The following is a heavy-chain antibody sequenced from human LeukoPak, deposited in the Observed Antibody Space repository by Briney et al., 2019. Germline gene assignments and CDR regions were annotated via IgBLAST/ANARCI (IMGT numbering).Heavy chain of an antibody. CDR2: VSSSGIYI. D-gene: IGHD6-13*01. CDR3: ARVSIAAAEDY. V-gene: IGHV3-21*01. Sequence: GGSLRLSCAASGFTFTNYWMNWVRQAPGKGLEWVSSVSSSGIYIYYADSVKGRFTISRDNAKNSLYLQMNSLRAEDTAVYYCARVSIAAAEDYWGQGTLVTVSS. CDR1: GFTFTNYW. J-gene: IGHJ4*02.